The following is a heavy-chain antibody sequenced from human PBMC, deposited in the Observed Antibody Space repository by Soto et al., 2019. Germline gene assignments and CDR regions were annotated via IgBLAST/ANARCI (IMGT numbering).Heavy chain of an antibody. CDR1: NGSISSSDYY. CDR2: IYYSGSI. J-gene: IGHJ4*02. D-gene: IGHD3-10*01. CDR3: ATLATFTNSGGSDF. V-gene: IGHV4-39*07. Sequence: SETLSLTCTVSNGSISSSDYYWGWIRQPPGKGLEWIATIYYSGSIYYNPSLKGRISISVDTSKNQFSLKLSSVTAADTAVYYCATLATFTNSGGSDFWGQGALVTVSS.